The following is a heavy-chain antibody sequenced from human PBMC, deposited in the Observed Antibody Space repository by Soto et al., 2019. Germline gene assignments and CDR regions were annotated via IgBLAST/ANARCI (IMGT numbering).Heavy chain of an antibody. J-gene: IGHJ3*02. CDR3: TREAGYCSRTSCYRRAFDS. Sequence: EVQLVESGGDLVQPGGSLRLSCAASGVTFSSHWMHWVRRVPGKGLVWVSHINTDGGITGYADSVKGRFTISRDNAKNTLYLQMNGLRLEDTSVYYCTREAGYCSRTSCYRRAFDSWGQGTMVTVSS. D-gene: IGHD2-2*01. CDR1: GVTFSSHW. CDR2: INTDGGIT. V-gene: IGHV3-74*01.